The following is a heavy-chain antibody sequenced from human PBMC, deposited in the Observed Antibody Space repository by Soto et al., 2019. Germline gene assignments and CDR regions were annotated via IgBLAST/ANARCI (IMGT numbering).Heavy chain of an antibody. Sequence: GGSLRLSCAASGFTFSSYAMHWVRQAPGKGLEWVAVISYDGSNKYYADSVKGRFTISRDNSKNTLYLQMNSLRAEDTAVYYCARRLSTYYYDSSGYYLPQYDAFDIWGQGTMVTVSS. J-gene: IGHJ3*02. CDR2: ISYDGSNK. D-gene: IGHD3-22*01. CDR1: GFTFSSYA. CDR3: ARRLSTYYYDSSGYYLPQYDAFDI. V-gene: IGHV3-30-3*01.